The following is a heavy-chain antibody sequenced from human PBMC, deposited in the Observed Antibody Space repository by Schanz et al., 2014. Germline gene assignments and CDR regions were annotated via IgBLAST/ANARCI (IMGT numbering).Heavy chain of an antibody. Sequence: QVQLVESGGGVVQPGKSLRLSCAASGFAFSDYGMHWVRQAPGKGLEWVAVVCYDGSKKYYADSVKGRFTTSRDNSKNTMYLQMHSLRAEDTAVYYCAKCIGWYGRCAFDIWGQGTMVTVSS. CDR2: VCYDGSKK. CDR3: AKCIGWYGRCAFDI. V-gene: IGHV3-33*06. CDR1: GFAFSDYG. J-gene: IGHJ3*02. D-gene: IGHD6-19*01.